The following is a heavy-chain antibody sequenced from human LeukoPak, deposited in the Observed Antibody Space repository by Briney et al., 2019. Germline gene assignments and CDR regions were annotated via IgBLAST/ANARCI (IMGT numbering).Heavy chain of an antibody. J-gene: IGHJ4*02. D-gene: IGHD5-18*01. V-gene: IGHV4-34*01. CDR1: GGSFSGYY. CDR2: INHSGST. Sequence: SETLPLTCAVYGGSFSGYYWSWIRQPPGKGLEWIGEINHSGSTNYNPSLKSRVTISVDTSKNQFPLKLSSVTAADTAVYYCAGRSGYSYGPPDDYWGQGTLVTVSS. CDR3: AGRSGYSYGPPDDY.